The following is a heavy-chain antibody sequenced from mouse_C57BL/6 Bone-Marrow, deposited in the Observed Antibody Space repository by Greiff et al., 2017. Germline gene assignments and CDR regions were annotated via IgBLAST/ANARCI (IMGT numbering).Heavy chain of an antibody. CDR2: ISSGGSYT. D-gene: IGHD6-2*01. J-gene: IGHJ1*03. Sequence: EVQRVESGGDLVKPGGSLKLSCAASGFTFSSYGMSWVRQTPDKRLEWVATISSGGSYTYYPDSVKGRFTISRDNAKNTLYLQMSRLKSEDTAMYYCASHPLLVCVYWYFDVWGTGTTVTVSS. CDR1: GFTFSSYG. V-gene: IGHV5-6*01. CDR3: ASHPLLVCVYWYFDV.